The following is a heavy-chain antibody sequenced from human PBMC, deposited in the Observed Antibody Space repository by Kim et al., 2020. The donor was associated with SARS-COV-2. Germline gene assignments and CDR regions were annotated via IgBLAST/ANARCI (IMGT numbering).Heavy chain of an antibody. CDR2: INPNSGDT. CDR3: AKGVATSRTPGHS. V-gene: IGHV1-2*02. CDR1: GYLFTGSY. Sequence: ASVKVSCKASGYLFTGSYMHWVRQAPGQGLEWMGWINPNSGDTNFAQKFQGRVTMTRDTPITTAYTELSRLTSDDTAVYFCAKGVATSRTPGHSWGQGTLVTVSS. J-gene: IGHJ4*02. D-gene: IGHD5-12*01.